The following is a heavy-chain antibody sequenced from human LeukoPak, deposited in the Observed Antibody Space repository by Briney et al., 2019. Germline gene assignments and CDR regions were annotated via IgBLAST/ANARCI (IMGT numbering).Heavy chain of an antibody. J-gene: IGHJ6*03. Sequence: SETLSLTCTVSGDSIRGYYWSWIRQPAGKGLEWIGRIYTSGHTYYNPSLNSRFTMSVDTPRNQFSLEVNSVTAADTAVYYCARDLWAEQQLVNKARYYYYMDVWGKGTTVTVSS. D-gene: IGHD6-13*01. V-gene: IGHV4-4*07. CDR3: ARDLWAEQQLVNKARYYYYMDV. CDR1: GDSIRGYY. CDR2: IYTSGHT.